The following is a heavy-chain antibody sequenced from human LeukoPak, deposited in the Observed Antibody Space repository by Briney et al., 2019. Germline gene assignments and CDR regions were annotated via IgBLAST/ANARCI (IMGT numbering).Heavy chain of an antibody. CDR3: ARPHSSSWAGSYFDY. J-gene: IGHJ4*02. V-gene: IGHV3-72*01. Sequence: PGGSLRLSCAASGFTFSDHYMDWVRQAPGKGLEWVGRIRNRANSYTTEYAASVKGRFTISRDDSKNSLFLQMNSLKIEDTAVYYCARPHSSSWAGSYFDYWGQGTLVTVSS. D-gene: IGHD6-13*01. CDR1: GFTFSDHY. CDR2: IRNRANSYTT.